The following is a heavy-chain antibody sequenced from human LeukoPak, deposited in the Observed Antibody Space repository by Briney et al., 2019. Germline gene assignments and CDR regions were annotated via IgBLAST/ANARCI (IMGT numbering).Heavy chain of an antibody. Sequence: SETLSLTCTVSGGSTSSGDYYWSWIRQPPGKGLEWIGYIYYSGSTYYNPSLKSRVTISVDTSKNQFSLKLSSVTAADTAVYYCARDLSGGSCLFDYWGQGTLVTVSS. CDR3: ARDLSGGSCLFDY. V-gene: IGHV4-30-4*01. J-gene: IGHJ4*02. CDR1: GGSTSSGDYY. CDR2: IYYSGST. D-gene: IGHD2-15*01.